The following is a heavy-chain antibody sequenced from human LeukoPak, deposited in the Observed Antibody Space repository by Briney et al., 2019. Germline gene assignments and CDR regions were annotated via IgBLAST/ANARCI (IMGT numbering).Heavy chain of an antibody. CDR2: IYHSGST. V-gene: IGHV4-4*02. D-gene: IGHD3-22*01. CDR1: GGSISSSNW. Sequence: SGTLSLTCAVSGGSISSSNWWSWVRQPPGKGLEWIGEIYHSGSTNYNPSLNSRVTISVDTSKNQFSLKLNSVTAADTAVYYCARDVNYDSSGYPFDYWGQGTLVTVSS. CDR3: ARDVNYDSSGYPFDY. J-gene: IGHJ4*02.